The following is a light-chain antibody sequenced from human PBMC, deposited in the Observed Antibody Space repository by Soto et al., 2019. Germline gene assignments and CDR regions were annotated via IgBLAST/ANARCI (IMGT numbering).Light chain of an antibody. V-gene: IGKV1-39*01. Sequence: DIQMTQSPSSLSASVGDRVTISCRASQSISNYLNWYQQKPGKAPKLLIYAASSLQSGLPSRFSSSGSGTDFTLTISSLQPEDFATYYCQQSYSTHVTFGGGTKVDI. J-gene: IGKJ4*01. CDR2: AAS. CDR3: QQSYSTHVT. CDR1: QSISNY.